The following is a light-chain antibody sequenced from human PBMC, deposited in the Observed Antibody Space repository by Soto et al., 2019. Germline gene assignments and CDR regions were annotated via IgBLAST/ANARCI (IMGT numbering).Light chain of an antibody. CDR1: QSVSSSY. V-gene: IGKV3-20*01. J-gene: IGKJ1*01. CDR3: QQSLA. CDR2: GAS. Sequence: EIVLTQSPGTLSLSPGERATLSCRASQSVSSSYLAWYQQKPGQAPRLLIYGASSMATGIPDRFSGSGSGTDFTLTISRLEPEDFAVYYCQQSLAFGQGTKVEIK.